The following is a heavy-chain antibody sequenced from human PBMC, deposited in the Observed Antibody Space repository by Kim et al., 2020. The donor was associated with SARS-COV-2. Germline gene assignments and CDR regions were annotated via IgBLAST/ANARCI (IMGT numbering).Heavy chain of an antibody. Sequence: SETLSLTCTVSGGSISSGGYYWSWIRQHPGKGLEWIGYIYYSGSTYYNPSLKSRVTISVDTSKNQFSLELSSVTAADTAVYYCARDPSYSSGYSGSNWFDPWGQGTLVTVSS. D-gene: IGHD3-22*01. CDR2: IYYSGST. V-gene: IGHV4-31*03. J-gene: IGHJ5*02. CDR1: GGSISSGGYY. CDR3: ARDPSYSSGYSGSNWFDP.